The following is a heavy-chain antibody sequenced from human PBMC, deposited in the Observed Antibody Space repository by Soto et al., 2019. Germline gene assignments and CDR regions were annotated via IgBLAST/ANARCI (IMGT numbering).Heavy chain of an antibody. D-gene: IGHD2-21*01. V-gene: IGHV1-2*04. CDR2: INPKSGAT. J-gene: IGHJ2*01. Sequence: QVHLVQSGAEVQKPGASVKVSCKASGYTFTDYWIHWVRQAPGQGLEWMGWINPKSGATNYAQKFQGWVTMTRDTSISTVYLDLSRLTSDDTAIYYCARDLCGGNCPGIWYFDLWGRCTLVTVSS. CDR1: GYTFTDYW. CDR3: ARDLCGGNCPGIWYFDL.